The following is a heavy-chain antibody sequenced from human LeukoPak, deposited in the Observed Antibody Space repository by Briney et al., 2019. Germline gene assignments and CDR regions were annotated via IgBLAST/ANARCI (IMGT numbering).Heavy chain of an antibody. J-gene: IGHJ5*02. D-gene: IGHD2-8*02. CDR3: ARGFRARTYCTGGVCYTNWFDP. CDR1: GYTFTGYY. Sequence: GASVKVSCKASGYTFTGYYMHWVRQAPGQGLEWMGWINPSRGGTNYAQKFQGRVTMTRDTSISTAYMELSRLRSDDTAVYYCARGFRARTYCTGGVCYTNWFDPWGQGTLVTVSS. V-gene: IGHV1-2*02. CDR2: INPSRGGT.